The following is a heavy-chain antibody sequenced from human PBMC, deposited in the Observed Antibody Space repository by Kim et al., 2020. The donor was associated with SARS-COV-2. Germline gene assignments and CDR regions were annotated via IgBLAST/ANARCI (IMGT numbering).Heavy chain of an antibody. CDR1: GGSISSGGYY. CDR2: IYYSGST. V-gene: IGHV4-31*03. J-gene: IGHJ5*02. CDR3: ARDYCSSTSCYVPQGWFDP. D-gene: IGHD2-2*01. Sequence: SETLSLTCTVSGGSISSGGYYWSWIRQHPGKGLEWIGYIYYSGSTYYNPSLKSRVTISVDTSKNQFSLKLSSVTAADTAVYYCARDYCSSTSCYVPQGWFDPWGQGTLVTVSS.